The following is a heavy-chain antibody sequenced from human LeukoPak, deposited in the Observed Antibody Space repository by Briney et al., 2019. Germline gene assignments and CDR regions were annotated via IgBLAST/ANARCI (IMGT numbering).Heavy chain of an antibody. V-gene: IGHV4-30-2*01. J-gene: IGHJ4*02. CDR1: GVSVSTVGYS. D-gene: IGHD5-24*01. CDR3: ARMAGRTVDH. Sequence: SQTLSLTCTVSGVSVSTVGYSWAWIRRAPQKGLEWIGYIFPTGSTSHNPSLKSRLTISLERSNNQFSLSLNSVSAADTAVYYCARMAGRTVDHWGQGTLVTVTS. CDR2: IFPTGST.